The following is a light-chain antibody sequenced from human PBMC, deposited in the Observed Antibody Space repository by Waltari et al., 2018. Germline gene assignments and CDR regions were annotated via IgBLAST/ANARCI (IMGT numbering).Light chain of an antibody. V-gene: IGLV2-14*03. CDR1: SSDVGGYDS. Sequence: QSALTQPASVSGSPGQSITISCTGSSSDVGGYDSLSCYQDRPGQAPKVIIYDVSNRPSGVSARFSGSTSGNTASLTISGLQADDEACYYCYSQSFNSIVLFGGGTKVTVL. CDR3: YSQSFNSIVL. CDR2: DVS. J-gene: IGLJ2*01.